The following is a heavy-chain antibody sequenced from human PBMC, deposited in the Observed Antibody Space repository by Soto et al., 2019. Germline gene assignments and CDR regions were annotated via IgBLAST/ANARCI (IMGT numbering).Heavy chain of an antibody. CDR1: GGSFSGYY. CDR3: ARGGDGIAPAGTGYDDYGMDV. CDR2: INHSGST. V-gene: IGHV4-34*01. D-gene: IGHD6-13*01. Sequence: SETLSLTCAVYGGSFSGYYWSWIRQPPGKGLEWIGEINHSGSTNYNPSLKSRVTISVDTSKNQFSLKLSSVTAADTAVYYCARGGDGIAPAGTGYDDYGMDVWGQGTTVTVYS. J-gene: IGHJ6*02.